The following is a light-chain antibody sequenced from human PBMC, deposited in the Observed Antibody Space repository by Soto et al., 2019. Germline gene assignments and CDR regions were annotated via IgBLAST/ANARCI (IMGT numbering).Light chain of an antibody. J-gene: IGLJ2*01. CDR3: ASYGGYYVV. CDR1: SSDVGGYDY. Sequence: QAALTQPPSAYGSPGQSVAISCTGTSSDVGGYDYVSWFQQNPGKAPKLMIYDVTKRPSGVPDRFSGSKSGNTASLTVSGLQAEDEAYYYSASYGGYYVVFGGGTKLTVL. V-gene: IGLV2-8*01. CDR2: DVT.